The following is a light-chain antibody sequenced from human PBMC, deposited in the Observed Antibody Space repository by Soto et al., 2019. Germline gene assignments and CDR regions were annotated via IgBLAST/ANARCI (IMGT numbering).Light chain of an antibody. J-gene: IGKJ4*01. Sequence: DIQMTQSPSTLSASVGDRVTITCRASQSVTSRLAWYQQKPGKAPKLLIYGASNLESGVPSRFSGSGSGTEFTLTISSLQPDDFATYYCQQYNSCSLTFGGGTTVEIK. CDR1: QSVTSR. CDR3: QQYNSCSLT. CDR2: GAS. V-gene: IGKV1-5*01.